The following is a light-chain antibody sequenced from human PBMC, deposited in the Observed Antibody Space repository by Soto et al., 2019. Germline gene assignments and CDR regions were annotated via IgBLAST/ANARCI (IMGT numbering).Light chain of an antibody. V-gene: IGKV3-15*01. Sequence: ELVMTQSPAPLSVSPAELATLFCRASQSISNKLSWYQQKPGQAPTLIINGASTRAPGSPARFSGAGSGTEFSLTISRLQSADLVVYYCQQYNNWPPITFGQGTRVDI. CDR3: QQYNNWPPIT. CDR2: GAS. CDR1: QSISNK. J-gene: IGKJ5*01.